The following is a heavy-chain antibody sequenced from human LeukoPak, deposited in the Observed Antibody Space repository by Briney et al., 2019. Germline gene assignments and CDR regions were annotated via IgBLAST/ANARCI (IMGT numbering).Heavy chain of an antibody. D-gene: IGHD1-26*01. Sequence: ASVKVSCKASGYTFTSYGISWVRQAPGQGLEWMGWISAYNGNTNYAQKLQGRVTMTEDTSTDTAYMELSSLRSEDTAVYYCATSKAGIVGATTMPYWGQGTLVTVSS. J-gene: IGHJ4*02. CDR3: ATSKAGIVGATTMPY. CDR2: ISAYNGNT. CDR1: GYTFTSYG. V-gene: IGHV1-18*01.